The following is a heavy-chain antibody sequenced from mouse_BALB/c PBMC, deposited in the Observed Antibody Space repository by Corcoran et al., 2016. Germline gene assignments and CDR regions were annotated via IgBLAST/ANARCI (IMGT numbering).Heavy chain of an antibody. Sequence: EVQLQQSGAELVKPGASVKLSCTASGFNIKDTYMHWVKQRPEQSLEWIGRIDPANGNTKYDPKFQGKATITADTSYNTAYLQLSSLTSEDTAVYYWANGDWYFDVWGAGTTVTVSS. CDR1: GFNIKDTY. J-gene: IGHJ1*01. CDR3: ANGDWYFDV. CDR2: IDPANGNT. V-gene: IGHV14-3*02.